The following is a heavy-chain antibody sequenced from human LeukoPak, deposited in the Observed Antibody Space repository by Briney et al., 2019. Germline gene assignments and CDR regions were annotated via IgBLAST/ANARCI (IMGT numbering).Heavy chain of an antibody. V-gene: IGHV4-34*01. CDR1: GGSFSGYY. J-gene: IGHJ4*02. CDR2: INHSGST. CDR3: PRSSRH. D-gene: IGHD6-13*01. Sequence: PSETLSLTCAVYGGSFSGYYWSWIRQPPGKGLEWIGEINHSGSTNYNPSLKSRVTISVNTSKNQFSLRLSSGTAADTAVYYCPRSSRHWGEGTLGTVSS.